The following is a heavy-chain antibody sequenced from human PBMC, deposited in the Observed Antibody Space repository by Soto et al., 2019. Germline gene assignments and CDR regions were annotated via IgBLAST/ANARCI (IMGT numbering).Heavy chain of an antibody. CDR3: ARSGAYCTSITCLFDSF. D-gene: IGHD2-8*01. J-gene: IGHJ4*02. Sequence: ALMKGSRKSSGYTLTSYGFGRGRLAPGQRLEWMGWISAYNGDTNYAQKFQDRVTLTTDTSTTTAHMELRNLGSDDTAVYYCARSGAYCTSITCLFDSFWGLGTLVTVSS. V-gene: IGHV1-18*01. CDR1: GYTLTSYG. CDR2: ISAYNGDT.